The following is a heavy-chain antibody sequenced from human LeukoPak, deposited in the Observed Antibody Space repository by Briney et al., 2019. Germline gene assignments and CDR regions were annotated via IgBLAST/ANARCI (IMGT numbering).Heavy chain of an antibody. CDR3: VRDLDF. CDR1: GFTFSSYW. CDR2: LKPDGRDK. V-gene: IGHV3-7*05. J-gene: IGHJ4*02. Sequence: GGSLRLSCAAPGFTFSSYWMDWVRQAPGKGLEWVANLKPDGRDKYYTDSVKGRFIISRDNAKGSLYLQMNSLRAEDTAVYYCVRDLDFWGQGTLVTVSS.